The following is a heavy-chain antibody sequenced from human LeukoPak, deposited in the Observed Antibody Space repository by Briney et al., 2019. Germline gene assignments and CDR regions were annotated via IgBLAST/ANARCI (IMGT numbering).Heavy chain of an antibody. D-gene: IGHD2-2*01. V-gene: IGHV4-39*07. J-gene: IGHJ6*03. CDR2: IFYSGST. CDR3: ARGQGVVVPAAIMTRDYYYYYYMDV. CDR1: GGSISTSNYY. Sequence: TSETLSLTCTVSGGSISTSNYYWGWIRQPPGKGLEWIGNIFYSGSTYYGPSLKSRLTISLDTSRNQFSLKLSSVTAADTAVYYCARGQGVVVPAAIMTRDYYYYYYMDVWGKGTTVTVSS.